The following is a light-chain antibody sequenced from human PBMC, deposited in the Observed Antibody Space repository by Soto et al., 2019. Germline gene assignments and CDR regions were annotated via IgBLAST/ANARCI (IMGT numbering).Light chain of an antibody. CDR2: VNSDGSH. V-gene: IGLV4-69*01. CDR3: QTWGTAIRV. Sequence: QSVLTQSPSASASLGASVKLTCTLSSGHSTYAIAWHQQQPEKGPRYLMKVNSDGSHIKGDGIPDRFSGSSSGSERYLTISSLPSEDEADYYCQTWGTAIRVFGGGTKLTVL. CDR1: SGHSTYA. J-gene: IGLJ3*02.